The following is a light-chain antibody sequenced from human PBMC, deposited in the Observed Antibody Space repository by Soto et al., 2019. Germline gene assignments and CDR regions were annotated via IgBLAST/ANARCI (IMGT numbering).Light chain of an antibody. J-gene: IGLJ2*01. CDR2: QDN. CDR3: QAWDSSTAKVV. CDR1: KLGNQY. Sequence: SSELTQPPSVSVSPGQTASITCSGDKLGNQYACWYQQKPGQSPVLVIYQDNKRPSGIPERFSGSNSGNTATLTISGTQAMDEADYYCQAWDSSTAKVVFGGGTKLTVL. V-gene: IGLV3-1*01.